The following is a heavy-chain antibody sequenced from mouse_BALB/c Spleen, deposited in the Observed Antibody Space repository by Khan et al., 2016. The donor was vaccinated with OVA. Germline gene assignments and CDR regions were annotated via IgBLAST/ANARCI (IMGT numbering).Heavy chain of an antibody. CDR1: GFSLTNYG. D-gene: IGHD2-10*01. CDR2: IWSDGST. V-gene: IGHV2-6-1*01. J-gene: IGHJ4*01. Sequence: VQLQESGPGLVAPSQSLSITCTISGFSLTNYGVHWVRQPPGKGLEWLVVIWSDGSTTYNSALKSRLTISKDNSKRQVFLNMNSLQTDDTGMYFCARQPYYHYNIMDYWGQGTSVTVSS. CDR3: ARQPYYHYNIMDY.